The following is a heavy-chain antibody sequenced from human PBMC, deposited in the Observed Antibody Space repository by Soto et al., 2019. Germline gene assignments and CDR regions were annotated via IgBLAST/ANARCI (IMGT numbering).Heavy chain of an antibody. V-gene: IGHV1-69*13. CDR2: IIPIFGTA. J-gene: IGHJ4*02. CDR1: GGTFSSYA. Sequence: GASVKVSCKASGGTFSSYAISCVRQAPGQGLEWMGGIIPIFGTANYAQKFQGRVTITADESTSTAYMELSSLRSEDTAVYYCAREVDTAMVPSYYFDYWGQGTLVTVSS. CDR3: AREVDTAMVPSYYFDY. D-gene: IGHD5-18*01.